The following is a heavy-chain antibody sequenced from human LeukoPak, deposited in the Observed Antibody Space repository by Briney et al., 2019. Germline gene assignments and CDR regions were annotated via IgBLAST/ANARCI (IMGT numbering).Heavy chain of an antibody. Sequence: GGSLRLSCAASGFTFSSYAMSWVRQAPGKGLEWVSAISGSGGSTYYADSVKGRFTISRDNSKNTLYLQMNSLRAEDTAVYYCTTGSKKDHYDSEMDYWGQGTLVTVSS. CDR3: TTGSKKDHYDSEMDY. V-gene: IGHV3-23*01. J-gene: IGHJ4*02. D-gene: IGHD3-22*01. CDR2: ISGSGGST. CDR1: GFTFSSYA.